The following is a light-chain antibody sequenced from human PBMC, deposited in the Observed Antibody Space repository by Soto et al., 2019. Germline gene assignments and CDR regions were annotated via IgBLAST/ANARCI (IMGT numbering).Light chain of an antibody. J-gene: IGLJ2*01. Sequence: QSALTQPASVSGSPGQSITISCTGTSSDVGGYNYVSWYQQHTGKAPKLMIYDVSNRPSGVFNRFSGSKSGNTASLTISGLQTEDEADYYCSSYTSSSTVVFGGGTKLTVL. CDR3: SSYTSSSTVV. CDR2: DVS. CDR1: SSDVGGYNY. V-gene: IGLV2-14*03.